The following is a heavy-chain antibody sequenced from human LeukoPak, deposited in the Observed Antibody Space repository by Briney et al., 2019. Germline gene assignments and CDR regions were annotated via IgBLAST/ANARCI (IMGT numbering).Heavy chain of an antibody. D-gene: IGHD3-10*01. Sequence: PGGSLRLSCAASGFTFDDYAMHWVRQAPGKGLEWVSGISWNSGSIGYADSVKGRFTISRDNAKNSLYLQMNSLRAEDTALYYCAKDSGLGELFHAFDIWGQGTMVTVSS. CDR3: AKDSGLGELFHAFDI. CDR2: ISWNSGSI. J-gene: IGHJ3*02. CDR1: GFTFDDYA. V-gene: IGHV3-9*01.